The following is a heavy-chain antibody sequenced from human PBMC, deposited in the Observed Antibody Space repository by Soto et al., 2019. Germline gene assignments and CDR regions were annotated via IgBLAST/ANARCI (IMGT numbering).Heavy chain of an antibody. CDR3: ARAGQYYDSSGYAN. J-gene: IGHJ4*02. CDR1: GYSFGTSG. D-gene: IGHD3-22*01. V-gene: IGHV1-18*01. Sequence: QVKLVQSGTEVKKPGASVKVSCKASGYSFGTSGISWVRQAPGQGLEGMGWISAYNGNTNYDQKLQDRATMTTDTSTNTAYLELRSLRSDDTAVYYCARAGQYYDSSGYANWGQGTLVTVSS. CDR2: ISAYNGNT.